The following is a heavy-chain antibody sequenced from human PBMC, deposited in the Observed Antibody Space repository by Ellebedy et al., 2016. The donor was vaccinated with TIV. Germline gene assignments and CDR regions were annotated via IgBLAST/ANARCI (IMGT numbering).Heavy chain of an antibody. V-gene: IGHV4-61*01. J-gene: IGHJ5*02. D-gene: IGHD3/OR15-3a*01. CDR3: AREAGLRIDL. CDR1: GGSVSSSNYY. CDR2: IYNRGST. Sequence: MPSETLSLTCTVSGGSVSSSNYYWSWIRQPPGKGLEWIGYIYNRGSTSYNPSLKSRVTISIDMSKNQFSLKLSSVTAADTAVYYCAREAGLRIDLWGQGTLVTVSS.